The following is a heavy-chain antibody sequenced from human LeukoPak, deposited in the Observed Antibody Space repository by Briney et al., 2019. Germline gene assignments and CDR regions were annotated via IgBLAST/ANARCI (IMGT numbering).Heavy chain of an antibody. CDR2: ISGSGGST. CDR1: GFTFSDYY. CDR3: AKDPTPLNYYYYYYMDV. J-gene: IGHJ6*03. V-gene: IGHV3-23*01. Sequence: GGSLRLSCAASGFTFSDYYMSWIRQAPGKGLEWVSAISGSGGSTYYADSVKGRFTISRDNSKNTLYLQMNSLRAEDTAVYYCAKDPTPLNYYYYYYMDVWGKGTTVTVSS.